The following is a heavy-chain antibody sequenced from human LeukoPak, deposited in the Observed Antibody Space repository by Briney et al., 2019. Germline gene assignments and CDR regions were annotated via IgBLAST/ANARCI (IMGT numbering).Heavy chain of an antibody. J-gene: IGHJ6*02. Sequence: PGGSLRLSCAASGFTFSSYAMSWVRQAPGKGLEWVSAISGSGGSTYYADSVKGRFTISRDNSKNMLYLQMNSLRAEDTAVYYCARDGPMTTVTLYGMDVWGQGTTVTVSS. CDR1: GFTFSSYA. V-gene: IGHV3-23*01. CDR3: ARDGPMTTVTLYGMDV. CDR2: ISGSGGST. D-gene: IGHD4-17*01.